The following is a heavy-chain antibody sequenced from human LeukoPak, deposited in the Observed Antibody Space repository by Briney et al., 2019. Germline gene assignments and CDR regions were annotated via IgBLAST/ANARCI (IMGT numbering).Heavy chain of an antibody. Sequence: GGSLRLSCAASAFTFSSYGMSWVRQAPGKGLEWVSAISGDGRDIFYADAVKGRFTISRDNSKNTLYLQMNSLRAEDTAVYYCARDQGEVVRGVIIYNFDYWGQGTLVTVSS. D-gene: IGHD3-10*01. CDR3: ARDQGEVVRGVIIYNFDY. V-gene: IGHV3-23*01. CDR2: ISGDGRDI. J-gene: IGHJ4*02. CDR1: AFTFSSYG.